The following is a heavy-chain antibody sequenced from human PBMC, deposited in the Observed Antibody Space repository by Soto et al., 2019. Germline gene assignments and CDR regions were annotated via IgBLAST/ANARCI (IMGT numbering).Heavy chain of an antibody. V-gene: IGHV4-59*01. CDR2: IYYSGST. J-gene: IGHJ5*02. CDR3: ARLMGTYCSGGSCYLEPNGFDP. D-gene: IGHD2-15*01. Sequence: SETLSLTCTVSGGSISSYYWSWIRQPPGKGLEWIGYIYYSGSTNYNPSLKSRVTISVDTSKNQFSLKLSSVTAADTAVYYCARLMGTYCSGGSCYLEPNGFDPWGQGTLDTVS. CDR1: GGSISSYY.